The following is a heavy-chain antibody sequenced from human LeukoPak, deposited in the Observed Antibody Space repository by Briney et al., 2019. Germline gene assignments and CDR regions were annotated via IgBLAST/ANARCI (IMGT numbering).Heavy chain of an antibody. CDR2: IYHSGTT. D-gene: IGHD2-15*01. J-gene: IGHJ5*02. CDR3: TRLSHVAGAPKVSWFDP. CDR1: AYSISVGWL. Sequence: WETLSLTCTVSAYSISVGWLWGWLRQPPGEGLEWIVSIYHSGTTYFNPSLKSRVTMSVDTSNNQFSLKLTSVTAADTAVYYCTRLSHVAGAPKVSWFDPWGQGTLVTVSS. V-gene: IGHV4-38-2*02.